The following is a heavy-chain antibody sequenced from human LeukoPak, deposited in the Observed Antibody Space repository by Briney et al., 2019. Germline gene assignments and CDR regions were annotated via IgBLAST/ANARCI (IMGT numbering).Heavy chain of an antibody. CDR1: GFTFSSYG. CDR3: AKDRGSYSPLYYFDY. V-gene: IGHV3-30*18. J-gene: IGHJ4*02. D-gene: IGHD1-26*01. CDR2: ISYDGNNE. Sequence: PGGSLRLSCAASGFTFSSYGMHWVRQAPGKGLEWVSLISYDGNNEYYADSVQGRFTISRDNSKNTLYLQVNSLRAEDTAVYYCAKDRGSYSPLYYFDYWGQGTLVTVSS.